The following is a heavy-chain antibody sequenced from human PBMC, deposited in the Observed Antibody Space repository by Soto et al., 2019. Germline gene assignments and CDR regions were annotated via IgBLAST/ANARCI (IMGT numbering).Heavy chain of an antibody. J-gene: IGHJ4*02. V-gene: IGHV1-69*13. CDR3: ARSRASGKGYSSGWVY. CDR2: IIPIFGTA. CDR1: GGTFSSYA. Sequence: SVKVSCEASGGTFSSYAFRWVRQAPGQGLEWMGGIIPIFGTANYAQKFQGRVTITADESTSTAYMELSSLRSEDTAVYYCARSRASGKGYSSGWVYWRQRTLLTVSS. D-gene: IGHD6-19*01.